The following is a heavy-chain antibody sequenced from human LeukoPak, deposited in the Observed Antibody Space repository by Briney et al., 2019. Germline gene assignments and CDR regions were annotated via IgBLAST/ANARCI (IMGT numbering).Heavy chain of an antibody. D-gene: IGHD4-23*01. Sequence: GGSLRLSCAASGFTFSSYSMNWVRQAPGKGLEWVSSISSRGSNIYYADSVKGRFTISRDSATNSVYLQMNSLRAEDTAMYYCARDKMGTGNHHYYYMDVWGKGATVTVSS. CDR3: ARDKMGTGNHHYYYMDV. CDR1: GFTFSSYS. J-gene: IGHJ6*03. V-gene: IGHV3-21*01. CDR2: ISSRGSNI.